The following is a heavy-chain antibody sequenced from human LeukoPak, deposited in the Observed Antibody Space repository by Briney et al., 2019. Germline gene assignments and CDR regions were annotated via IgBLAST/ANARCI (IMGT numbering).Heavy chain of an antibody. V-gene: IGHV3-30*18. J-gene: IGHJ4*02. CDR3: AKDGPSRQPVVPAAVDY. CDR2: ISYDGSNK. D-gene: IGHD2-2*01. CDR1: GFTFSSYG. Sequence: PGRSLRLSCAASGFTFSSYGMLWVRQAPAKGLEWVAVISYDGSNKYYADSVKGRFTISRDNSKNTLYLQMNSLIAEDTAVYYCAKDGPSRQPVVPAAVDYWGQGTLVTVSS.